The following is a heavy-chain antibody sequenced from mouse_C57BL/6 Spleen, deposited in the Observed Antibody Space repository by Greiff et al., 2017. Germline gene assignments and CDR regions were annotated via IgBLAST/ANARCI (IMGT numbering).Heavy chain of an antibody. Sequence: DVQLQESGPELVKPGASVKIPCKASGYTFTDYNMDWVKQSHGKSLEWIGDINPNNGGTIYNQKFKGKATLTVDKSSSTAYMELRSLTSEDTAVYYCARGTHYYGSSYDWYFDVWGTGTTVTVSS. D-gene: IGHD1-1*01. CDR3: ARGTHYYGSSYDWYFDV. V-gene: IGHV1-18*01. CDR2: INPNNGGT. J-gene: IGHJ1*03. CDR1: GYTFTDYN.